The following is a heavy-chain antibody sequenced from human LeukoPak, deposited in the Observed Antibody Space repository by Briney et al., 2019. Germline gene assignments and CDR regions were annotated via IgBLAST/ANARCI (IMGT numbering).Heavy chain of an antibody. Sequence: ASVKVSCKASGGTFISYAISWVRQAPGQGLEWMGGIIPIFGTANYAQKFQGRVTITADESTSTAYMELSSLRSEDTAVYYCARGPLRYYYDSSGYPVFDYWGQGTLVTVSS. J-gene: IGHJ4*02. V-gene: IGHV1-69*13. CDR1: GGTFISYA. CDR3: ARGPLRYYYDSSGYPVFDY. CDR2: IIPIFGTA. D-gene: IGHD3-22*01.